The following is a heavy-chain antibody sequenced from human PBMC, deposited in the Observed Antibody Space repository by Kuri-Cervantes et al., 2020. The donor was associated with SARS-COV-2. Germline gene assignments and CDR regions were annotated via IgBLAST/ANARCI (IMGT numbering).Heavy chain of an antibody. Sequence: SVKVSCKASGGTFGSYAISWVRQAPGQGLEWMGRIIPILGIANYAQKFQGRVTITADKSTSTAYMELSSLRSEDTAVYYCARDREDIVVVPAENWFDPWGQGTLVTVSS. V-gene: IGHV1-69*04. CDR3: ARDREDIVVVPAENWFDP. J-gene: IGHJ5*02. CDR1: GGTFGSYA. CDR2: IIPILGIA. D-gene: IGHD2-2*01.